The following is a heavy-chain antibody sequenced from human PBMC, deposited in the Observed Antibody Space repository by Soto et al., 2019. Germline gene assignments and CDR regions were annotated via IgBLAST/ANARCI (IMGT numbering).Heavy chain of an antibody. J-gene: IGHJ5*02. CDR1: GGSISSGGYS. V-gene: IGHV4-30-2*01. CDR3: QLCSRWFGFDP. D-gene: IGHD3-10*02. CDR2: ISHSGST. Sequence: QLQLQESGSGLVKPSQTLSLTCAVSGGSISSGGYSWSWIRQPPGKGLEWIGYISHSGSTYYNRSVTSRVTISVDRSKNQFSLQLSSVIAADTVVYYCQLCSRWFGFDPWGQGTLITVSS.